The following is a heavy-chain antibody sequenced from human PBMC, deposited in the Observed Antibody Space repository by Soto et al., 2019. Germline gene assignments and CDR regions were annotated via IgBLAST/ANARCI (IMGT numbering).Heavy chain of an antibody. V-gene: IGHV4-30-2*01. D-gene: IGHD1-26*01. CDR2: IHVTGYT. CDR1: RASLNRGSYS. J-gene: IGHJ4*02. Sequence: SRSRTCTVARASLNRGSYSYNCIRHAPWKDIPWIGNIHVTGYTAFSPSLKRLVTMSVDTSKSQFSLNVNSVTAADTAVYFCARGGALRPNGHVPLAFWGKGTLVTVSS. CDR3: ARGGALRPNGHVPLAF.